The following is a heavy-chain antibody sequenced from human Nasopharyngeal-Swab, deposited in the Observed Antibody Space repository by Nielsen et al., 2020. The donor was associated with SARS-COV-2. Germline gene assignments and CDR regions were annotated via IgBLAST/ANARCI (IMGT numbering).Heavy chain of an antibody. J-gene: IGHJ3*02. CDR2: ISSSSSYI. CDR3: ARDSETGYFDWLLRQANVAFDI. Sequence: GESLKISCAASGFTFSSYSMNWVRQAPGKGLEWVSSISSSSSYIYYADSVKGRFTISRDNAKNSLYLQMNSLRSEDTAVYYCARDSETGYFDWLLRQANVAFDIWGRGTMVTVSS. D-gene: IGHD3-9*01. CDR1: GFTFSSYS. V-gene: IGHV3-21*04.